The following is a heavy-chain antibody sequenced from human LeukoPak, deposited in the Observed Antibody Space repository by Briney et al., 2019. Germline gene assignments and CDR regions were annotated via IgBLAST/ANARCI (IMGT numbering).Heavy chain of an antibody. Sequence: GGSLRLSCAASGFTFSSYAMSWVRQAPGKGLEWVSAISGSGGSTYYADSVKGRFTISRDNSKNTLYLKMNSLRAEDTAVYYCAKSSGGITIFGVVTIFDYWGQGTLVTVSS. CDR3: AKSSGGITIFGVVTIFDY. CDR2: ISGSGGST. D-gene: IGHD3-3*01. CDR1: GFTFSSYA. V-gene: IGHV3-23*01. J-gene: IGHJ4*02.